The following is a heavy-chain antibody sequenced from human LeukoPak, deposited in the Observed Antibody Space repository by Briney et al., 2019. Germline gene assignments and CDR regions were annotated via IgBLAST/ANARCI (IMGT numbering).Heavy chain of an antibody. CDR3: AREGEIPLDAFDI. CDR2: INPKSGNT. Sequence: ASVKVSCKASGYIFTNLDINWVRQAPGQGLEWLGWINPKSGNTGYALKFQGRVTISINSSISTAFMELSSLRSEDTAVYYCAREGEIPLDAFDIWGQGTVVAVSS. CDR1: GYIFTNLD. J-gene: IGHJ3*02. V-gene: IGHV1-8*03. D-gene: IGHD1-26*01.